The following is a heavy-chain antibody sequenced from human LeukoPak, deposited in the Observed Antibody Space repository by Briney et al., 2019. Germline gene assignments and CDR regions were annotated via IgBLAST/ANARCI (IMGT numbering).Heavy chain of an antibody. D-gene: IGHD5-18*01. J-gene: IGHJ4*02. CDR3: ASTSAMVYFDY. CDR2: IYDSGST. V-gene: IGHV4-59*12. CDR1: GGSISSYY. Sequence: SETLSLTCTVSGGSISSYYWSWIRQPPGKGLEWIGNIYDSGSTNYNPSLKSRVTISVDTSKNQFSLKLSSVTAADTAVYYCASTSAMVYFDYWGQGTLVTISS.